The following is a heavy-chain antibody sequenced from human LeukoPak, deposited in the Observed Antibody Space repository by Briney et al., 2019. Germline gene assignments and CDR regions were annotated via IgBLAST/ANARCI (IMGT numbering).Heavy chain of an antibody. Sequence: SETLSLTCTVSGGSISSYYWSWIRQPPGKGLEWIGYIYYSGSTNYNPSLKSRVTISVDTSKNQFSLKLSSVTAADTAVYYCASVYGSGSPFDYWGQGTLVTVSS. V-gene: IGHV4-59*01. D-gene: IGHD3-10*01. CDR2: IYYSGST. CDR3: ASVYGSGSPFDY. J-gene: IGHJ4*02. CDR1: GGSISSYY.